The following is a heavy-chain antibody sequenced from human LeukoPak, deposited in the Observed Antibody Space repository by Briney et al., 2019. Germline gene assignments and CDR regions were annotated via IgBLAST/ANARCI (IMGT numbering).Heavy chain of an antibody. J-gene: IGHJ3*02. V-gene: IGHV1-69*05. CDR3: ARGGIVSSSSLPGSSAFDI. CDR2: IIPIFGTA. D-gene: IGHD6-6*01. Sequence: SVKVSCKASGVTFSSYAISWVRQAPGRGLEWMGGIIPIFGTANYAQKFQGRVTITTDESTSTAYMELSSLRSEDTAVYYCARGGIVSSSSLPGSSAFDIWGQGTMVTVSS. CDR1: GVTFSSYA.